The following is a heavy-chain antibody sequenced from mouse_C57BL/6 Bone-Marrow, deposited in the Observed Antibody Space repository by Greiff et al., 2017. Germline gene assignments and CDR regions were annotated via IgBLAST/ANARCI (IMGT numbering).Heavy chain of an antibody. V-gene: IGHV1-64*01. Sequence: QVQLQQPGAELVKPGASVKLSCKASGYTFTNYWMHWVKQRPGQGLEWIGMIHPNSGSTNYNEKFKSKATLTVDKSSSTAYMQLSSLTSEDSAVYYCARGYGNSAWFAYWGQGTLVTVSA. D-gene: IGHD2-10*02. CDR2: IHPNSGST. CDR1: GYTFTNYW. CDR3: ARGYGNSAWFAY. J-gene: IGHJ3*01.